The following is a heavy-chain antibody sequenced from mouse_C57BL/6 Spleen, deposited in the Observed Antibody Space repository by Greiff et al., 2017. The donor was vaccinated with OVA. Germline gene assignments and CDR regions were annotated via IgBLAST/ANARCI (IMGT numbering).Heavy chain of an antibody. V-gene: IGHV5-4*01. CDR3: ARDYYSSSYFDY. J-gene: IGHJ2*01. CDR2: ISDGGSYT. D-gene: IGHD1-1*01. Sequence: EVQGVESGGGLVKPGGSLKLSCAASGFTFSSYAMSWVRQTPEKRLEWVATISDGGSYTYYPDNVKGRFTISRDNATNNPYLQMSHLKSEDTAMYYCARDYYSSSYFDYWGQGTTLTVSS. CDR1: GFTFSSYA.